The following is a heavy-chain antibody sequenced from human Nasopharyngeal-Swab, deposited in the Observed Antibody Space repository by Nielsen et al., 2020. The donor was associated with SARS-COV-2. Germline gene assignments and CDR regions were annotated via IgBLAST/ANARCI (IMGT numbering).Heavy chain of an antibody. Sequence: GSLRLSCAASGFIFSDYYMTWIRQAPGKGLEWLSYIGRTGTDISYADSVKGRFTISRDNAKNTLFLQMHSLTVDDTAVYYCARTARVVDFRGQGTLVTVSS. CDR1: GFIFSDYY. J-gene: IGHJ4*02. V-gene: IGHV3-11*04. CDR3: ARTARVVDF. CDR2: IGRTGTDI.